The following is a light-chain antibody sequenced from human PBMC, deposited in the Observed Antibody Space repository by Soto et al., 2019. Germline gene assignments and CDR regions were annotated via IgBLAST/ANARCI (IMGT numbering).Light chain of an antibody. J-gene: IGLJ1*01. CDR3: AAWDDSLNGFYV. V-gene: IGLV1-44*01. CDR1: SSNIGSNT. Sequence: QAVVTQPPSASGTPGQRVTISCSGSSSNIGSNTVNWYQQLPGTAPKLLIYSNNQRPSGVSDRFSGSKSGTSASLAISGLQSEDEADYYCAAWDDSLNGFYVFGTGTKVTVL. CDR2: SNN.